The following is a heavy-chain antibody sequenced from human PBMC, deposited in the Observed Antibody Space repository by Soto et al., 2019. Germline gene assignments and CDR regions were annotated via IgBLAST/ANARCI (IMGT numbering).Heavy chain of an antibody. Sequence: SETLSLTCAVSGGSISSGGYSWSWIRQPPGKGLEWIGYIYHSGSTYYNPSLKSRVTIPVDRSKNQFSLKLSSVTAADTAVYYCARELGYCSSTSCYDWFDPWGQGTLVTVSS. CDR1: GGSISSGGYS. CDR3: ARELGYCSSTSCYDWFDP. CDR2: IYHSGST. D-gene: IGHD2-2*01. J-gene: IGHJ5*02. V-gene: IGHV4-30-2*01.